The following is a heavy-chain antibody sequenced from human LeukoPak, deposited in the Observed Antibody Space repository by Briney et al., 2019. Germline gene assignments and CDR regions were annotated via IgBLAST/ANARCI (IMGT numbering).Heavy chain of an antibody. D-gene: IGHD4-17*01. J-gene: IGHJ4*02. Sequence: GGSLRLSCAASGFTFSGYGMHLVRQAPGKGLEWVAFIRYDGSNKYYADSVKGRFTISRDNSKAPLYLQMNSLRAEDTAVYYCAKDPAVSTDYWGRGTLVTVSS. V-gene: IGHV3-30*02. CDR1: GFTFSGYG. CDR2: IRYDGSNK. CDR3: AKDPAVSTDY.